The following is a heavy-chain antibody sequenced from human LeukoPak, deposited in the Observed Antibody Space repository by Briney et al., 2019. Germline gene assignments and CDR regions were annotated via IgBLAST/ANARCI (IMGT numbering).Heavy chain of an antibody. Sequence: SETLSLTCTVSGGSIGTYYWSWIRQPPGKGLEWIGYIDYSGSTNYNPSLKSRVTISVDTSKNQVSPKLRSVTAADTAVYYCARTNPSFDYWGQGTLVTVSS. V-gene: IGHV4-59*08. J-gene: IGHJ4*02. CDR3: ARTNPSFDY. CDR2: IDYSGST. CDR1: GGSIGTYY.